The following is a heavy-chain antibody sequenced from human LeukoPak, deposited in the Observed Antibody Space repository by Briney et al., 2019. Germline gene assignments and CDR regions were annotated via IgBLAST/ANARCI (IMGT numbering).Heavy chain of an antibody. CDR3: ARLFGKYYYDSSGYLDY. V-gene: IGHV4-59*08. D-gene: IGHD3-22*01. CDR2: IYYSGST. CDR1: GGXISSYY. Sequence: SETLSLTCTVSGGXISSYYCSWIRQPPGKGLEWIGYIYYSGSTNYNPSLKSRVTISVDTSKNQFSLKLSSVTAADTAVYYCARLFGKYYYDSSGYLDYWGQGTLVTVSS. J-gene: IGHJ4*02.